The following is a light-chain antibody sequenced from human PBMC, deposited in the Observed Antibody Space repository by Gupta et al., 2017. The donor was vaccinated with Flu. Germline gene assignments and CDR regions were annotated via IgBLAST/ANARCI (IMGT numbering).Light chain of an antibody. V-gene: IGLV1-40*01. Sequence: QFVLTQPPSVSGAPGQRVTISFTGASANIGAGFGVHWYQQLPGTAPRLIIFDNDKRPAGVSDRFSGSKSGTSGSLVILGLQVEDEADYYCQSYETTLGGSVVFGGGTRVTVL. CDR3: QSYETTLGGSVV. J-gene: IGLJ2*01. CDR2: DND. CDR1: SANIGAGFG.